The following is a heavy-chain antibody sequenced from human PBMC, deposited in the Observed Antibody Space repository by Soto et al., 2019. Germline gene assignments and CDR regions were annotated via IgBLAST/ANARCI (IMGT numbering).Heavy chain of an antibody. D-gene: IGHD2-2*01. V-gene: IGHV3-23*01. CDR3: ARDRRLYATHYFSPMDV. Sequence: GGSLRLSCAASGFTFKDHAMNWVRQAPGKGLEWLSVISGSGEHTYSAASVKGRFTISRDNSKKIMYLQMDRLRVEDTALYYCARDRRLYATHYFSPMDVWGPGTSVTGS. CDR2: ISGSGEHT. J-gene: IGHJ6*02. CDR1: GFTFKDHA.